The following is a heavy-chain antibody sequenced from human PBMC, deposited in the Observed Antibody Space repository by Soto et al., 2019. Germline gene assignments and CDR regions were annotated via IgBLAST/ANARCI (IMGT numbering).Heavy chain of an antibody. J-gene: IGHJ6*02. CDR2: ISSSSSTI. CDR3: ARDPVAAVDHYYYGMDV. Sequence: PGGSLRLSCAASGFTFSSYSMNWVRQAPGKGLEWVSYISSSSSTIYYADSVKGRFTISRDNAKNSLYLQMNSLRDEDTAVYYCARDPVAAVDHYYYGMDVWGQGTTVTVSS. D-gene: IGHD6-13*01. V-gene: IGHV3-48*02. CDR1: GFTFSSYS.